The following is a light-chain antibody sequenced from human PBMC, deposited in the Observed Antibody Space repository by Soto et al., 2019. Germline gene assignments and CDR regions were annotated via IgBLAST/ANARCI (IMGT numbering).Light chain of an antibody. J-gene: IGKJ2*01. CDR1: QSVSGN. Sequence: EIVMTQSPATLSVSPGERATLSCRASQSVSGNLAWYQQKPGQAPRLLFYGASTRATGIPARFSGTGSGTDFTLTISSLQSEDFAVYYCQQSNKRPYTFGQGTKLEIK. CDR3: QQSNKRPYT. V-gene: IGKV3-15*01. CDR2: GAS.